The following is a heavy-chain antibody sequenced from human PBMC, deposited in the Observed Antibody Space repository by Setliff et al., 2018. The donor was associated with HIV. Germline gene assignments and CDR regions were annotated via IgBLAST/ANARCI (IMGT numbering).Heavy chain of an antibody. D-gene: IGHD3-22*01. CDR3: ARDPPYDSSGYYLGLDYYFDY. V-gene: IGHV1-2*02. CDR1: GYTFTGYY. CDR2: INPNSGGT. J-gene: IGHJ4*02. Sequence: ASVKVSCKASGYTFTGYYMHWVRQAPGQGPEWMGWINPNSGGTNYAQKFQGRVTMTRDTSISTAYMELSRLRSDDTAVYYCARDPPYDSSGYYLGLDYYFDYWGQGTLVTVSS.